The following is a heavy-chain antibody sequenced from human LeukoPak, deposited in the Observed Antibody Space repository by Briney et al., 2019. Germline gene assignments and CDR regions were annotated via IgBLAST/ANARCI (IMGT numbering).Heavy chain of an antibody. CDR3: ARAPYSSSPNFDY. V-gene: IGHV3-21*01. J-gene: IGHJ4*02. Sequence: GGSLRLSCAASGFTFSSYSMNWVRQAPGKGLEWVSSISSSSYIYYADSVKGRFTISRDNAKNSLYLQMNSLRAEDTAVYYCARAPYSSSPNFDYWGQGTLVTVSS. CDR1: GFTFSSYS. D-gene: IGHD6-13*01. CDR2: ISSSSYI.